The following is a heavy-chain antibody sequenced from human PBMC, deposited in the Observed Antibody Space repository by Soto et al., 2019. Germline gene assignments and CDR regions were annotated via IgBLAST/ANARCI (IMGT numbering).Heavy chain of an antibody. J-gene: IGHJ4*02. D-gene: IGHD6-13*01. V-gene: IGHV1-2*04. CDR2: INPNSGGT. Sequence: RASVKVSCKASGYTFTDYYINWVRQAPGQGLEWMGWINPNSGGTNYAQKFQGWVTMTRDTSISTAYMELSRLRYDDTTVYYRARVRPRVSYYLDHWRQGTLVTVYS. CDR1: GYTFTDYY. CDR3: ARVRPRVSYYLDH.